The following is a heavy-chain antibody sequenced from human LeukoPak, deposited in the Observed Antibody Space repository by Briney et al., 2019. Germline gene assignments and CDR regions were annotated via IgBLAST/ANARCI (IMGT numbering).Heavy chain of an antibody. J-gene: IGHJ4*02. CDR1: GFTFSSYG. V-gene: IGHV3-33*06. CDR3: AKERDFWSGYYTGLDY. D-gene: IGHD3-3*01. Sequence: GGSLRLSCAASGFTFSSYGIHWVRQAPGKGLEWVAVIWYDGSNKYYADSVKGRFTISRDNSKNTLYLQMNSLRAEDTAVYYCAKERDFWSGYYTGLDYWGQGTLVTVSS. CDR2: IWYDGSNK.